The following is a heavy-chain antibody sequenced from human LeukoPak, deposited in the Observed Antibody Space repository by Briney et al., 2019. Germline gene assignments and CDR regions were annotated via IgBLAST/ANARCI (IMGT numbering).Heavy chain of an antibody. CDR2: IYHSGST. J-gene: IGHJ4*02. CDR1: GYSISSGYY. Sequence: SETLSLTCTVSGYSISSGYYWGWIRQPPGKGLEWIGSIYHSGSTYYNPSLKSRVTISVDTSKNQSSLKLSSVTAADTAVYYCARGLEWLRGYFDYWGQGTLVTVSS. D-gene: IGHD5-12*01. CDR3: ARGLEWLRGYFDY. V-gene: IGHV4-38-2*02.